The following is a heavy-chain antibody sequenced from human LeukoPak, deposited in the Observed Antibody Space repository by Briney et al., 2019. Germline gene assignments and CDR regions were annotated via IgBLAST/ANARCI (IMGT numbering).Heavy chain of an antibody. V-gene: IGHV1-18*01. D-gene: IGHD2-15*01. CDR2: ISAYNGNT. Sequence: ASVKVSCKASGYTFTSYGISWVRQAPGQGLEWMGWISAYNGNTNYAQELQGRVTMTTDTSTSTAYMELRSLRSDDSAVYYCARDVSSDIVVVVAATFWFDPWGQGTLVSVFS. J-gene: IGHJ5*02. CDR1: GYTFTSYG. CDR3: ARDVSSDIVVVVAATFWFDP.